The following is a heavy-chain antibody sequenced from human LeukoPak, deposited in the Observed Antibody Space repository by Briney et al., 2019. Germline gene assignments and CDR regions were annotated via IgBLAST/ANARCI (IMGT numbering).Heavy chain of an antibody. D-gene: IGHD3-10*01. CDR1: GGSISSYY. Sequence: PSETLSLTCTVSGGSISSYYWSWIRQPPGKGLEWTGYIYYSGSTNYNPSLKSRVTISVDTSKNQFSLKLSSVTAADTAVYYCARYGGSGSYYYYFDYWGQGTLVTVSS. CDR2: IYYSGST. J-gene: IGHJ4*02. V-gene: IGHV4-59*01. CDR3: ARYGGSGSYYYYFDY.